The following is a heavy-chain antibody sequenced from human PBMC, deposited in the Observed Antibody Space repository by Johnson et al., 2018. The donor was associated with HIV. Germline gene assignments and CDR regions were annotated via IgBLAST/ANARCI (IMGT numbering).Heavy chain of an antibody. CDR3: ASLSEVVVNAFDI. V-gene: IGHV3-66*01. CDR1: GFTVSSNY. Sequence: VQLLESGGGLVQPGGSLRLSCAASGFTVSSNYMSWVRQAPGKGLEWVSVIYSGGSTYYADSVKGRFTISRDNSKNTLYLQMNSLRAEDTAVYYCASLSEVVVNAFDIWGQGTMVTVSS. CDR2: IYSGGST. J-gene: IGHJ3*02. D-gene: IGHD3-22*01.